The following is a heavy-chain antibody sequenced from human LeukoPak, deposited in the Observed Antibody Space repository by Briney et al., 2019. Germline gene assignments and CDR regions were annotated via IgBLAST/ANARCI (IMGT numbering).Heavy chain of an antibody. Sequence: SETLSLTCAVNGGSFSGYYWSWIRQPPGKGLEWIGEINHSGSANYNPSLKSRVTISVDTSKNQFSLKLSSVTAADTAVYYCARGPATTSSMGGADFQHWGQGTLVTVSS. J-gene: IGHJ1*01. V-gene: IGHV4-34*01. D-gene: IGHD3-16*01. CDR3: ARGPATTSSMGGADFQH. CDR1: GGSFSGYY. CDR2: INHSGSA.